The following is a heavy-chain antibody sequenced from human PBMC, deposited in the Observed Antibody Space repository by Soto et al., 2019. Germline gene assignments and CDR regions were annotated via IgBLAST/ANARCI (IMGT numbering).Heavy chain of an antibody. V-gene: IGHV1-69*01. J-gene: IGHJ6*02. CDR1: GGTFSSYA. CDR3: ARLESVVTATLYYYGMDV. Sequence: QVQLVQSGAEVKKPGSSVKVSCKASGGTFSSYAISWVRQAPGQGLEWMGGIIPIFGTANYAQKFQGRVTITADESTSTAYMELSSVRSEDTAVYYCARLESVVTATLYYYGMDVWGQGTTVTVSS. D-gene: IGHD2-21*02. CDR2: IIPIFGTA.